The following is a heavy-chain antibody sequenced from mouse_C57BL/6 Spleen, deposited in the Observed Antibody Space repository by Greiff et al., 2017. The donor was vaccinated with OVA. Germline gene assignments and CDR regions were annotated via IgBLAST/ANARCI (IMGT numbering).Heavy chain of an antibody. CDR1: GYTFTSYW. V-gene: IGHV1-55*01. CDR3: ARGGTGY. Sequence: QVQLQQSGAELVKPGASVKLSCKASGYTFTSYWITWVKQRPGQGLEWIGDIYPGSGSTNYNEKFKSKATLTVDTSSSTAYMQLSSLASEDSAVYYCARGGTGYWGQGTTLTVSS. CDR2: IYPGSGST. D-gene: IGHD3-3*01. J-gene: IGHJ2*01.